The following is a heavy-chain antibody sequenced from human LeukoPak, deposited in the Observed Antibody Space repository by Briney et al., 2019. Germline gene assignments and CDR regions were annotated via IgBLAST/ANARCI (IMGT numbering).Heavy chain of an antibody. CDR3: ARGIAWRGDSTAFDI. CDR1: GYMFTTYW. CDR2: VYPDDFDS. Sequence: GESLKISCKVSGYMFTTYWIGWVRQMPGKGLQWMGNVYPDDFDSRYSPSFQGQVTISADKSISTAYLQWSSLQASDTAIYYCARGIAWRGDSTAFDIWGQGTMVTVSS. D-gene: IGHD2-21*01. V-gene: IGHV5-51*01. J-gene: IGHJ3*02.